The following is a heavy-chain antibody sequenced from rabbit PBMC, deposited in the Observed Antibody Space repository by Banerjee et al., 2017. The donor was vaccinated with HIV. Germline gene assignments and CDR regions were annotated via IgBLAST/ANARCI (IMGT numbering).Heavy chain of an antibody. J-gene: IGHJ6*01. CDR1: GFDFSSYG. Sequence: QSLEESGGGLVQPGGSLKLSCKASGFDFSSYGVSWVRQAPVTGLEWIACINAGNDGSTCYASWAKGRFTISKTSSTTVTLQMTSLTVADTATYFCAREGASSSGYYLWGPGTLVTVS. D-gene: IGHD1-1*01. CDR3: AREGASSSGYYL. CDR2: INAGNDGST. V-gene: IGHV1S40*01.